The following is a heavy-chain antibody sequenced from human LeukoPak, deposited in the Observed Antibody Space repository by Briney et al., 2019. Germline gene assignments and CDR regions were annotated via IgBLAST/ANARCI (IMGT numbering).Heavy chain of an antibody. CDR2: IWYDGSNK. CDR3: AREDGDYVFDY. V-gene: IGHV3-33*01. J-gene: IGHJ4*02. Sequence: GGSLRLSCAASGFTFSSYGMHWVRQAPDKGLEWVAVIWYDGSNKYYADSVKGRFTISRDNSKNTLYLQMNSLRAEDTAVYYCAREDGDYVFDYWGQGTLVTVSS. D-gene: IGHD4-17*01. CDR1: GFTFSSYG.